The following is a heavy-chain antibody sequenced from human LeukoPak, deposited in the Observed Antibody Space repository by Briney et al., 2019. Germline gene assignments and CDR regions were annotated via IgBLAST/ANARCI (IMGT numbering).Heavy chain of an antibody. CDR3: ARVGDTYYYDSSGYYYFDY. CDR2: IIPIFGTA. V-gene: IGHV1-69*01. D-gene: IGHD3-22*01. J-gene: IGHJ4*02. CDR1: GGTFSSYA. Sequence: SVKVSCKASGGTFSSYAISWVRQAPGQGLEWMGGIIPIFGTANYAQKFQGRVTITADESTSTAYMELSSLRSEDTVVYYCARVGDTYYYDSSGYYYFDYWGQGTLVTVSS.